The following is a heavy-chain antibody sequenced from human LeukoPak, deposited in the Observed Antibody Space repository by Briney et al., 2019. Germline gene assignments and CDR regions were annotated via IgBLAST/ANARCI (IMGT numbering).Heavy chain of an antibody. CDR1: GGTFSSYT. D-gene: IGHD3-22*01. J-gene: IGHJ4*02. V-gene: IGHV1-69*02. Sequence: ASVKVSCKASGGTFSSYTISWVRQAPGQGLEWMGRIIPILGIANYAQKFQGRVTITADKSTSTAYMELRSLRSEDTAVYYCARGDSSGYYSFDYWGQGTLVTVSS. CDR3: ARGDSSGYYSFDY. CDR2: IIPILGIA.